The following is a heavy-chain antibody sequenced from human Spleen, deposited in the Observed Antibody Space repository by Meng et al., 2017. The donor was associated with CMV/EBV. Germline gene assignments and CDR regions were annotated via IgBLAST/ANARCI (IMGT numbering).Heavy chain of an antibody. Sequence: GGSLRLSCAASGFTFSNYAMSWVRQAPGKGLEWVSVISGSGDSTYYADSVKGRFTISRDNSKSTLYLQMNSLRAEDAAVYYCAKAAVRKGSLYYYGMDVWGQGTTVTVSS. CDR1: GFTFSNYA. CDR2: ISGSGDST. CDR3: AKAAVRKGSLYYYGMDV. V-gene: IGHV3-23*01. J-gene: IGHJ6*02.